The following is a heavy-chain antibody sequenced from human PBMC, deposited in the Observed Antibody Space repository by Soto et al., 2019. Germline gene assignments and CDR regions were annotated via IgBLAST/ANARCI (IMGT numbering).Heavy chain of an antibody. V-gene: IGHV1-8*01. CDR2: LNPKSGNT. D-gene: IGHD1-26*01. Sequence: QVQLVQSGPEVKKPGASVKVSCKASGYTFTSYDFNWERQAPGQGLEWMGWLNPKSGNTGSAQKFQGRVTMTRNSSISTAYMELSSLRSEDTAVYYCARVAGSPDYWGQGTLVTVSS. J-gene: IGHJ4*02. CDR3: ARVAGSPDY. CDR1: GYTFTSYD.